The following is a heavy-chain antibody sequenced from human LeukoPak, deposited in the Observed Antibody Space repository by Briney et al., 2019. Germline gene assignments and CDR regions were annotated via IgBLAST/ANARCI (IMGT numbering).Heavy chain of an antibody. CDR2: INPNSGGT. CDR3: AREGYGDYYFDY. V-gene: IGHV1-2*02. Sequence: ASVKVSCKASGYTFTGYYMHWVRQAPGQGLEWMGWINPNSGGTNYAQKFQGRVTMTRDTSISTAYMELSRLRSDDTAVYYRAREGYGDYYFDYWGQGTLVTVSS. J-gene: IGHJ4*02. CDR1: GYTFTGYY. D-gene: IGHD1-1*01.